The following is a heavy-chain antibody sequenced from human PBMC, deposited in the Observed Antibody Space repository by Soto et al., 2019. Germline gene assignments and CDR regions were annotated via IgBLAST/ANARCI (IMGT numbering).Heavy chain of an antibody. CDR3: AREDSRSWQDAFDI. CDR2: IWYDGSNK. J-gene: IGHJ3*02. D-gene: IGHD6-13*01. CDR1: GLTFSSYG. Sequence: SLIRSCASSGLTFSSYGMHGFRQAPGKGLEWVAVIWYDGSNKYYADSVKGRFTISRDNSKNTLYLQMNSLRAEDTAVYYCAREDSRSWQDAFDIWGQGTMVSVSS. V-gene: IGHV3-33*01.